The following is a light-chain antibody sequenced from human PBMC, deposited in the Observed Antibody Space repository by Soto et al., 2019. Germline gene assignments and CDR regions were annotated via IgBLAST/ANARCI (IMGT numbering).Light chain of an antibody. CDR3: SSYTSSSRSV. CDR2: DVS. Sequence: QSVLTQPASVSGSPGQSITISCTGTSSDVGGYNCVSWYQQHPGKAPKLMIYDVSNRPSGVSNRFSGSKSGNTASLTISGLQAEDEADYYCSSYTSSSRSVFGTGTKVTV. J-gene: IGLJ1*01. CDR1: SSDVGGYNC. V-gene: IGLV2-14*01.